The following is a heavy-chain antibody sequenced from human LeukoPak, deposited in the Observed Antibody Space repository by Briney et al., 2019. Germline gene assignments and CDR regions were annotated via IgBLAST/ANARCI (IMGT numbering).Heavy chain of an antibody. J-gene: IGHJ4*02. V-gene: IGHV3-20*04. CDR1: GFAFDEHG. D-gene: IGHD2-2*01. Sequence: GRSLRLSCTASGFAFDEHGMSCVRQVPGNGLEWDPGINWSGGSTGYADPLRGRFPISRDNAKNSLYLQMDSLRAEDTALYYCARAPITSPFYFDYWGQGTLVTVSS. CDR2: INWSGGST. CDR3: ARAPITSPFYFDY.